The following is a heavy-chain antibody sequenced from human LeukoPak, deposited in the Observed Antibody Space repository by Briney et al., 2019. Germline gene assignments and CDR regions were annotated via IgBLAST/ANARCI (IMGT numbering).Heavy chain of an antibody. Sequence: GGSLRLSCAASGFTFSSYWMHWVRQAPGKGLVWVSRINTDGSSTSYADSVKGRFTISRDNAKNTLYLQMNSLRAEDTAVYYCARGDIVDYYYYYYMDVWGKGTTVTVSS. D-gene: IGHD2-15*01. V-gene: IGHV3-74*01. J-gene: IGHJ6*03. CDR1: GFTFSSYW. CDR2: INTDGSST. CDR3: ARGDIVDYYYYYYMDV.